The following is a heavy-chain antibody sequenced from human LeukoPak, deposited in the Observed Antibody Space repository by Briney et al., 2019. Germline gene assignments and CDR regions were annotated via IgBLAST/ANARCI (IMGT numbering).Heavy chain of an antibody. V-gene: IGHV3-7*01. D-gene: IGHD4-11*01. CDR3: VRLQRAVTGNY. Sequence: GGSLRLSCAASGFTFSSYWMSWVRQAPGKGLEWVANIKQDGSYKQYVDSVKGRFTISRDNAQNSLYLQMNSLRTGDTAVYYCVRLQRAVTGNYWGQGTLVTVSS. CDR2: IKQDGSYK. CDR1: GFTFSSYW. J-gene: IGHJ4*02.